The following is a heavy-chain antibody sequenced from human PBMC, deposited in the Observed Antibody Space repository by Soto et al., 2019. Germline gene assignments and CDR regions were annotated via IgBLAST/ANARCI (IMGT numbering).Heavy chain of an antibody. Sequence: WTWIRQPPGKXLEWIGYISYXGVXPDPTNYXPSXKSRVTISGDASKSQFSLKLTSVTAADTAVYYCAKGGYSGYDLGPEYLAIWGQGTLVTVSS. V-gene: IGHV4-59*01. J-gene: IGHJ4*02. CDR3: AKGGYSGYDLGPEYLAI. D-gene: IGHD5-12*01. CDR2: ISYXGVXPDPT.